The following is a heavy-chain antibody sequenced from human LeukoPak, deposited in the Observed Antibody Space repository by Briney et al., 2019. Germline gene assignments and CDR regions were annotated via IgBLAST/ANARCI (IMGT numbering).Heavy chain of an antibody. D-gene: IGHD3-22*01. J-gene: IGHJ4*02. V-gene: IGHV4-30-2*01. CDR2: IYHSGST. CDR1: GGSISSGGYY. Sequence: SETLSLTCTVSGGSISSGGYYWSWIRQPPGKGLEWIGYIYHSGSTYYNPSLKSRVTISVDRSKNQFSLKLGSVTAADTAVYYCARVLLSYYDSSGYYAPDDYWGQGTLVTVSS. CDR3: ARVLLSYYDSSGYYAPDDY.